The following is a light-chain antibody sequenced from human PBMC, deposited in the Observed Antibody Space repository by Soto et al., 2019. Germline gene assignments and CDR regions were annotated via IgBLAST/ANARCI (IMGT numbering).Light chain of an antibody. CDR1: QDIAIY. CDR2: AAS. J-gene: IGKJ4*01. Sequence: IQLTQSPSSQSASVGDRVTITCRASQDIAIYLAWYQQKPGEAPKLLIYAASTLYGGVPSRFSGSGSGTDFALTSLQAEDFATYYCQQLRMYPSTFGGGTKVEIK. CDR3: QQLRMYPST. V-gene: IGKV1-9*01.